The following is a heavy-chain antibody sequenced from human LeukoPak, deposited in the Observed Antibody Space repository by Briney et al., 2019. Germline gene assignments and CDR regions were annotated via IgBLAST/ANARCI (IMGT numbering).Heavy chain of an antibody. J-gene: IGHJ4*02. D-gene: IGHD7-27*01. CDR1: GFTFSRYW. Sequence: PGGSLRLSCAASGFTFSRYWMSWVRQAPGKGLEWVANIKQDGSEKDYVDSVKGRFTISRDNAKNSLYLQMNSLRAEDTAVYYCARDRTGDLEYFDYWGQGTLVTVSS. CDR2: IKQDGSEK. V-gene: IGHV3-7*01. CDR3: ARDRTGDLEYFDY.